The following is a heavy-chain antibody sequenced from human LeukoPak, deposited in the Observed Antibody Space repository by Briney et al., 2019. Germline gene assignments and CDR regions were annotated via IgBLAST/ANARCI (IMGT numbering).Heavy chain of an antibody. D-gene: IGHD2-15*01. J-gene: IGHJ4*02. Sequence: ASVKVSCKASGYTFTGYYMHWVRQAPGQGLECMGWINPNSGGTNYAQKFQGRVTMTRDTSISTAYMELSRLRSDDTAVYYCARDLLVSGYCSGGSCYGFDYWGQGTLVTVSS. CDR2: INPNSGGT. CDR3: ARDLLVSGYCSGGSCYGFDY. CDR1: GYTFTGYY. V-gene: IGHV1-2*02.